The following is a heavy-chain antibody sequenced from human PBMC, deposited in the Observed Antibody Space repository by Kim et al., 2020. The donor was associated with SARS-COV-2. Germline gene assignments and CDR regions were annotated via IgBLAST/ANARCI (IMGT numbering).Heavy chain of an antibody. V-gene: IGHV3-30-3*01. CDR3: AREPVVVAIPGDAFDI. CDR1: GFTFSSYA. CDR2: ISYDGSNK. J-gene: IGHJ3*02. D-gene: IGHD2-21*01. Sequence: GGSLRLSCAASGFTFSSYAMHWVRQAPGKGLEWVAVISYDGSNKYYADSVKGRFTISRDNSKNTLYLQMNSLRAEDTAVYFCAREPVVVAIPGDAFDIWGQGTMVTVSS.